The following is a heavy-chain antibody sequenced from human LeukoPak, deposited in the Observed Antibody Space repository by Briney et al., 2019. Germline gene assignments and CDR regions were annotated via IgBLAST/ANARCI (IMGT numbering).Heavy chain of an antibody. V-gene: IGHV4-39*07. Sequence: SETLSLTCTVSGGSISSSSYYWGWIRQPPGKGPEWIGSIYYSGSTYYNPSLKSRVTISVDTSKNQFSLKLSSVTAADTAVYYCARDEIVGATIDYWGQGTLVTVSS. CDR1: GGSISSSSYY. CDR3: ARDEIVGATIDY. CDR2: IYYSGST. J-gene: IGHJ4*02. D-gene: IGHD1-26*01.